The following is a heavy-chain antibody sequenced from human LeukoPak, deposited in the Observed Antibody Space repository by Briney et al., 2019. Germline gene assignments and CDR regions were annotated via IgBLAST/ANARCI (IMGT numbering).Heavy chain of an antibody. Sequence: SETLPLTCAVYGGSFSGYYWSWIRQPPGKGLEWIGEINHSGSTNYNPSLKSRVTISVDTSKNQFSLKLSSVTAADTAVYYCAGASYYYGSGSYLRDYWGQGTLVTVSS. V-gene: IGHV4-34*01. CDR2: INHSGST. J-gene: IGHJ4*02. CDR1: GGSFSGYY. CDR3: AGASYYYGSGSYLRDY. D-gene: IGHD3-10*01.